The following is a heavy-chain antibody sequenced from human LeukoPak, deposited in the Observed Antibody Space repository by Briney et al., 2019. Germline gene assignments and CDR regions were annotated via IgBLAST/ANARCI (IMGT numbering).Heavy chain of an antibody. CDR3: AGYSGTYRDY. CDR1: RFTSSRHN. CDR2: ITRSSRSI. V-gene: IGHV3-21*01. D-gene: IGHD1-26*01. J-gene: IGHJ4*02. Sequence: GESLRLSCAACRFTSSRHNMNWARQAPGKGLEWVSSITRSSRSIFYADSVKGRFTISRDDAKNTLYLQMDSLRVEDTGVYYCAGYSGTYRDYWGQGTLITVSS.